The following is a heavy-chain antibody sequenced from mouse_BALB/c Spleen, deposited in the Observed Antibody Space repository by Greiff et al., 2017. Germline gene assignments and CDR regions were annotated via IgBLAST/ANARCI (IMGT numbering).Heavy chain of an antibody. V-gene: IGHV3-6*02. D-gene: IGHD1-1*01. J-gene: IGHJ2*01. CDR3: AREGYYYGSSWYFDY. CDR1: GYSITSGYY. Sequence: LMESGPGLVKPSQSLSLTCSVTGYSITSGYYWNWIRQFPGNKLEWMGYISYDGSNNYNPSLKNRISITRDTSKNQFFLKLNSVTTEDTATYYCAREGYYYGSSWYFDYWGQGTTLTVSS. CDR2: ISYDGSN.